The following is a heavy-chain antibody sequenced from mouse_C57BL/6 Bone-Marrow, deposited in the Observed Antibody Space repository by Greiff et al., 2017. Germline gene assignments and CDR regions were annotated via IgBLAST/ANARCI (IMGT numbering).Heavy chain of an antibody. D-gene: IGHD1-1*01. J-gene: IGHJ2*01. V-gene: IGHV1-81*01. Sequence: VQLQQPGAELARPGASVKLSCKASGYTFTSYGISWVKQRTGPGLEWIGEIYPRSGNTYYNEKFKGKATLTADKSSSTAYMELRSLTSEYSAVYCCARESITTGVDYGGQGTTLPVSS. CDR1: GYTFTSYG. CDR3: ARESITTGVDY. CDR2: IYPRSGNT.